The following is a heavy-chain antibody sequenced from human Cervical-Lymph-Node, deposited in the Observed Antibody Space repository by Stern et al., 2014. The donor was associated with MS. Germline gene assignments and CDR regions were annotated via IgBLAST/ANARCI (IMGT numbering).Heavy chain of an antibody. CDR1: GGAFSSFA. CDR3: ARETRHGYNFDY. D-gene: IGHD5-24*01. V-gene: IGHV1-69*19. CDR2: ILPVLTTP. J-gene: IGHJ4*02. Sequence: MQLVQSGAEVKKPGSSVKVSCTLSGGAFSSFAVSWVRQAPGQGLEWMGGILPVLTTPNYAQKFQGRVTITADEATSTVYMEVSSLKSDDTAVYFCARETRHGYNFDYWGQGTLVTVSS.